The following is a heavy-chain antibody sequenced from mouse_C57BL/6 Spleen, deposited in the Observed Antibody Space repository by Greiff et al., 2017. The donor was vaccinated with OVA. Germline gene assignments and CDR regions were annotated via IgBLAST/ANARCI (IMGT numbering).Heavy chain of an antibody. CDR1: GYTFTSYW. J-gene: IGHJ2*01. D-gene: IGHD3-2*02. CDR3: ARGSSGYVRGH. CDR2: IDPSASYT. Sequence: VQLQQPGAELVMPGASVKLSCKASGYTFTSYWMHWVKQRPGQGLEWIGEIDPSASYTTYNQKFKGKSTLTVDKSSSTAYMQLSSLTSEDSAVYYCARGSSGYVRGHWGQGTTLTVSS. V-gene: IGHV1-69*01.